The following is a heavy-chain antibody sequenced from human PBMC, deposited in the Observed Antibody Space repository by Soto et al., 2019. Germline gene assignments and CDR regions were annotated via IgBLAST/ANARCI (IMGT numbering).Heavy chain of an antibody. J-gene: IGHJ4*02. CDR2: ISSSGTTI. Sequence: QVQLVESGGGLVKPGGSLRLSCAASGFTFSDYYMSWIRQAPGKGLEWVSYISSSGTTIYYADSVKGRFTISRDNAKNSLYLQLNSLRAEDTAVYYCARVERGITIFGVVIPPFDYWGQGTLVTVSS. CDR3: ARVERGITIFGVVIPPFDY. D-gene: IGHD3-3*01. CDR1: GFTFSDYY. V-gene: IGHV3-11*01.